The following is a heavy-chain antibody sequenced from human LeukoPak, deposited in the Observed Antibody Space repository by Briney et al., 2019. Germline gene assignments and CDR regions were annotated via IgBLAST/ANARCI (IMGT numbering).Heavy chain of an antibody. CDR3: ARPLDFYGAVDY. J-gene: IGHJ4*02. D-gene: IGHD3/OR15-3a*01. CDR2: IYPGDSDT. V-gene: IGHV5-51*01. Sequence: GESLKIFCKGSGYSFISYWIGWVRQMPGKGLERMGIIYPGDSDTRYSPSFQGQVTISADKSISTAYLQWSSLKASDTAMYYCARPLDFYGAVDYWGQGTLVTVSS. CDR1: GYSFISYW.